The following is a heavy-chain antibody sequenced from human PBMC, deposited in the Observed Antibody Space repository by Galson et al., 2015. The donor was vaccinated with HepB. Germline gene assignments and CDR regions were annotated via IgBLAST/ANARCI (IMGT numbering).Heavy chain of an antibody. D-gene: IGHD5-24*01. CDR2: ISYDGSNK. Sequence: SLRLSCAASGFTFSSYAMHWVRQAPGKGLEWVAVISYDGSNKYYADSVKGRFTISRDNSKNTLYLQMNSLRAEDTAVYYCARDGVEMATIWGEVGAADYWGQGTLVTVSS. CDR1: GFTFSSYA. J-gene: IGHJ4*02. V-gene: IGHV3-30-3*01. CDR3: ARDGVEMATIWGEVGAADY.